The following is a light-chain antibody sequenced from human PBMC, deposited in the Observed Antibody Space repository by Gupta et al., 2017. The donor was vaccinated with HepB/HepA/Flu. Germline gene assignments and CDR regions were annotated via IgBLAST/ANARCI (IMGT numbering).Light chain of an antibody. J-gene: IGLJ3*02. CDR3: SSYAGNYPVV. V-gene: IGLV2-8*01. CDR2: EVN. CDR1: SSDVGNYNY. Sequence: SALTQPPPGFRSPGQSVTIPCTGTSSDVGNYNYVSWYQQHPDKAPKLIIYEVNKRPSGVPDRFSGSKSGNTASLTVSGLQAEDEADYFCSSYAGNYPVVFGGGTKLTVL.